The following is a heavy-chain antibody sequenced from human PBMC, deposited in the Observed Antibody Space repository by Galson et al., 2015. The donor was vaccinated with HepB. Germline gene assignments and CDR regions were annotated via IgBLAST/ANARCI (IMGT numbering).Heavy chain of an antibody. J-gene: IGHJ4*02. CDR1: GFTFSNYS. D-gene: IGHD4-17*01. CDR3: ARVADADYGDHSHFDY. V-gene: IGHV3-21*05. CDR2: ISSSSTYT. Sequence: SLRLSCAASGFTFSNYSMNWVRQAPGKGLEWVSYISSSSTYTNYADSVKGRFTISRDNAKKSLYLQINSLRAEDTAVYYCARVADADYGDHSHFDYWGQGTLVTVSS.